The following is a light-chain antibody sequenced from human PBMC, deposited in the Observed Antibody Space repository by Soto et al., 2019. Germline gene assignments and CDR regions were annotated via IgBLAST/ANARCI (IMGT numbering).Light chain of an antibody. J-gene: IGKJ1*01. V-gene: IGKV1-5*01. CDR1: QSISSW. Sequence: DIQMTQSPSTLSASVGDRVTITCRASQSISSWLAWYQQKPGKAPKLLIYDASSLESGVPSRFSGSGSGTESTLAISSPQPDDFATYYCQQYYSYSRTFGQGTKVEIK. CDR2: DAS. CDR3: QQYYSYSRT.